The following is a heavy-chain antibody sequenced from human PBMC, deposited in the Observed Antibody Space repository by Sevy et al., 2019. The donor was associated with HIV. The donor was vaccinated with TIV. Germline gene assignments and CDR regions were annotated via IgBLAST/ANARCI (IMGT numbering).Heavy chain of an antibody. Sequence: ASVKVSCKASGYTFTSYGISWVRQAPGQGLEWMGWISAYNGNTNYAQKLQGRVTMTTDKSPRTAYMELGSLRSDDTAVYYCARDRVVVPAASLDYWGQGTLVTVSS. D-gene: IGHD2-2*01. V-gene: IGHV1-18*04. CDR3: ARDRVVVPAASLDY. CDR1: GYTFTSYG. J-gene: IGHJ4*02. CDR2: ISAYNGNT.